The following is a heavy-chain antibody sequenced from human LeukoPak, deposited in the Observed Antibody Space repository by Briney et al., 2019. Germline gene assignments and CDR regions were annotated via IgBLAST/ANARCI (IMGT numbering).Heavy chain of an antibody. CDR1: GYTFTSYG. Sequence: GASVKVSCKASGYTFTSYGIGWVRQAPGQGLERMGWISAYNGNTNYAQKLQGRVTMTTDTSTSTAYMNLRSLRSDDTAVYYCAREVPYDSSFYYQPFDYWGQGTLVTVSS. CDR2: ISAYNGNT. CDR3: AREVPYDSSFYYQPFDY. D-gene: IGHD3-22*01. J-gene: IGHJ4*02. V-gene: IGHV1-18*01.